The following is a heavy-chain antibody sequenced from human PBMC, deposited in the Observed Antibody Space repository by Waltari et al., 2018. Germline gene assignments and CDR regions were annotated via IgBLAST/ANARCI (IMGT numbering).Heavy chain of an antibody. CDR3: AKSFRFWSGYGIDY. V-gene: IGHV3-23*04. CDR1: GFTFSRYA. Sequence: EVQLVESGGGLVQPGGSLRLSCAASGFTFSRYAMSWVRQAPGKGLEWVSAISGSGGSTYYADSVKGRFTISRDNSKNTLYPQMNSLRAEDTAVYYCAKSFRFWSGYGIDYWGQGTLVTVSS. CDR2: ISGSGGST. D-gene: IGHD3-3*01. J-gene: IGHJ4*02.